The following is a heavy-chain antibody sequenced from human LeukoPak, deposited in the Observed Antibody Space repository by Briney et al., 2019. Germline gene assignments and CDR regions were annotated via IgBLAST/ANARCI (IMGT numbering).Heavy chain of an antibody. CDR2: IYYSGST. V-gene: IGHV4-39*07. Sequence: SETLSLTCTVSGGSISSSSYYRGWIRQPPGKGLEWIGSIYYSGSTYYNPSLKSRVTISVDTSKNQFSLKLSSVTAADTAVYYCARGEAAREYNWFDPWGQGTLVTVSS. CDR1: GGSISSSSYY. CDR3: ARGEAAREYNWFDP. J-gene: IGHJ5*02. D-gene: IGHD6-6*01.